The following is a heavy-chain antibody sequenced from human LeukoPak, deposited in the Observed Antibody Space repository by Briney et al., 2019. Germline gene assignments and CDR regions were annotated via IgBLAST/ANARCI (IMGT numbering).Heavy chain of an antibody. J-gene: IGHJ4*02. V-gene: IGHV1-2*02. CDR2: INPNSGGT. CDR3: ARGPEWELLDYFDY. Sequence: ASVKVSCKASGYTFTGYYMHWVRQAPGQGLERMGWINPNSGGTNYAQKFQGRVTMTRDTSISTAYMELSRLRSDDTAVYYCARGPEWELLDYFDYWGQGTLVTVSS. CDR1: GYTFTGYY. D-gene: IGHD1-26*01.